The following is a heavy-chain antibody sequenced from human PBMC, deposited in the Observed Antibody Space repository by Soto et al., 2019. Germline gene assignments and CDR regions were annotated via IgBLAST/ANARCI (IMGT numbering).Heavy chain of an antibody. CDR1: GDSINSRY. CDR3: VRQRGNYFDF. V-gene: IGHV4-59*11. Sequence: SETLSLTCSVSGDSINSRYWSWIRQLPGKGLEWIGYIDYVGSTNYAPSLQSRVTMSVDTSKNQVSLKLRYVTAADTAVYYCVRQRGNYFDFWGQGTLVTVSS. D-gene: IGHD3-10*01. J-gene: IGHJ4*02. CDR2: IDYVGST.